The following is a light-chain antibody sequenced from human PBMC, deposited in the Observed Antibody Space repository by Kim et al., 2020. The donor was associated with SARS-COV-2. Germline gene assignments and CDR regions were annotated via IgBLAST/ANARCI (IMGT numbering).Light chain of an antibody. V-gene: IGLV2-14*04. Sequence: GQSITISGTGTSSDVGYYNYVSWYQQHPGKAPKLMIFDVSQRPSGVANRFSGSKSGNTASLTISGLQAEDEADYYCSSYSSSTTVVFGGGTQLTVL. CDR1: SSDVGYYNY. CDR2: DVS. J-gene: IGLJ2*01. CDR3: SSYSSSTTVV.